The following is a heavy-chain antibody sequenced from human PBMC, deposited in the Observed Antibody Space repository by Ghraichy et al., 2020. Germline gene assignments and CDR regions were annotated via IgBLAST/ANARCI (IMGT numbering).Heavy chain of an antibody. CDR1: GFTFSSYA. J-gene: IGHJ4*02. Sequence: GGSLRLSCAASGFTFSSYAMSWVRKAPGKGLEWVSAISGSGGSTYYADSVKGRFTISRDNSKNTLYLQMNSLRAEDTAVYYCAKGGGMVVVVPAATKLDYWGQGTLVTVSS. CDR3: AKGGGMVVVVPAATKLDY. V-gene: IGHV3-23*01. CDR2: ISGSGGST. D-gene: IGHD2-2*01.